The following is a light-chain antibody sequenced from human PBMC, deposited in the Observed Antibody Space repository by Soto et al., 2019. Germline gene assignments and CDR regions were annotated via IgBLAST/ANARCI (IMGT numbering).Light chain of an antibody. CDR3: QHYNGSPRT. CDR2: WAS. Sequence: DIVMTQSPDSLAVSLGERATINCKSSQSVLLSSNNKNYLAWYQQKPGQPPKLLINWASTRESGVPDRFSGSGSGTDFTLTISSLQAEDVAVYYCQHYNGSPRTFGQGTKVE. J-gene: IGKJ2*01. V-gene: IGKV4-1*01. CDR1: QSVLLSSNNKNY.